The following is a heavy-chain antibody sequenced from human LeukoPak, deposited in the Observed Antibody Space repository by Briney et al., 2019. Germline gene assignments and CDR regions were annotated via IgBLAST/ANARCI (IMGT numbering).Heavy chain of an antibody. D-gene: IGHD3-22*01. CDR2: IYPGDSDT. CDR3: ARFEGYYYDSSGYGGFDP. V-gene: IGHV5-51*01. Sequence: GESLKISCKGSGYSFTSYWIGWVRQMPGKGLEWMGIIYPGDSDTRYSPSFQGQVTISADKSISTAYLQWSSLKASDTAMYYCARFEGYYYDSSGYGGFDPWGQGTLVTVSS. J-gene: IGHJ5*02. CDR1: GYSFTSYW.